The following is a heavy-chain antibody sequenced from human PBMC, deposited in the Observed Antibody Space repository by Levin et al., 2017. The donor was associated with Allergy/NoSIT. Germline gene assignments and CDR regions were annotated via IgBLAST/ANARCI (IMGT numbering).Heavy chain of an antibody. CDR2: LLPPPCPP. D-gene: IGHD6-19*01. CDR3: ARDLGTGWYDNAFEI. V-gene: IGHV1-18*01. CDR1: GYTFRVYG. J-gene: IGHJ3*02. Sequence: SFYVSGYTFRVYGIIWVRQAPGEFLSFLFFLLPPPCPPPVSHPVQGRVTMTTDASTTTAYLDIRSLTSDDTAVYYCARDLGTGWYDNAFEIWGQGTLVSVSS.